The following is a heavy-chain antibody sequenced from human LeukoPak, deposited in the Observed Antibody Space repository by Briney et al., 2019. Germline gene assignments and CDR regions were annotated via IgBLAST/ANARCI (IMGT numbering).Heavy chain of an antibody. D-gene: IGHD3-22*01. V-gene: IGHV4-39*07. CDR3: ARDRYFDTSGYFYAKYYFDY. J-gene: IGHJ4*02. CDR1: GGSISSSSYY. CDR2: IYYSGST. Sequence: SETLSLTCTVSGGSISSSSYYWGWIRQPPGKGLEWIGSIYYSGSTSYNPSLKSRVSLSVDTSKNQFSLKLSSVTAADTAVYYCARDRYFDTSGYFYAKYYFDYWGQGTLVTVSP.